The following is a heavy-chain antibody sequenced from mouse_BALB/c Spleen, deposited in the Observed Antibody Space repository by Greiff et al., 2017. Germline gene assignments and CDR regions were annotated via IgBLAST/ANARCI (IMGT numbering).Heavy chain of an antibody. CDR3: TRRRVITYYFDY. CDR2: IDPETGGT. CDR1: GYTFTDYE. J-gene: IGHJ2*01. D-gene: IGHD2-4*01. V-gene: IGHV1-15*01. Sequence: VHLQQSGAELVRPGASVTLSCKASGYTFTDYEMHWVKQTPVHGLEWIGAIDPETGGTAYNQKFKGKATLTADKSSSTAYMELRSLTSEDSAVYYCTRRRVITYYFDYWGQGTTLTVSS.